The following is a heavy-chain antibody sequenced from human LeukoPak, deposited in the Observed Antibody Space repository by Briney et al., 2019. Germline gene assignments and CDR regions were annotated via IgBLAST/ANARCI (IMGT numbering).Heavy chain of an antibody. CDR3: ARGGNWFDP. CDR2: VTGXXSXI. CDR1: XXTXXSXN. J-gene: IGHJ5*02. V-gene: IGHV3-21*01. Sequence: GGSLRLSCAXSXXTXXSXNXXXXXXAPXXGLEWVSSVTGXXSXIYYADSLQGRFTISRDNAQNSLYLQMNSLRAEDTAVYYCARGGNWFDPWGQGTLVTVSS. D-gene: IGHD3-16*01.